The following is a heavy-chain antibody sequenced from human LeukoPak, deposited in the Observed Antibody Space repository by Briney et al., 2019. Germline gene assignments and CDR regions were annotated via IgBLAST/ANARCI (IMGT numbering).Heavy chain of an antibody. J-gene: IGHJ4*02. D-gene: IGHD6-19*01. CDR3: ARQWLDGPLDY. V-gene: IGHV1-3*01. Sequence: ASVKISCKASGYTFISYAMHWVRQAPGQRLEWMGWINAGNGNTKYSQKFQGRVTITRDTSASTAYMELSSLRSEDTAVYYCARQWLDGPLDYWGQGTLVTVSS. CDR1: GYTFISYA. CDR2: INAGNGNT.